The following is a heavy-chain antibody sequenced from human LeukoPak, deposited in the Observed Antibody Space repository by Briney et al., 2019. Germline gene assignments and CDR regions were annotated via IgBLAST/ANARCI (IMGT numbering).Heavy chain of an antibody. CDR3: AKQPIRSLLSDFWSGPQNPFDI. CDR2: IYPGDSDT. V-gene: IGHV5-51*01. CDR1: GYSFTNYW. D-gene: IGHD3-3*01. Sequence: GEALKISWKSSGYSFTNYWSGWVRQLGGEGVEWVGIIYPGDSDTRSSPSFRGEVIISAGQSISTAYLQWSSLKASDTAMYYCAKQPIRSLLSDFWSGPQNPFDIWGQGTMVTVSS. J-gene: IGHJ3*02.